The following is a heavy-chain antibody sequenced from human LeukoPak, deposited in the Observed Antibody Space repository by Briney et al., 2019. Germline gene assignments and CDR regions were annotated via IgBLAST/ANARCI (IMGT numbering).Heavy chain of an antibody. V-gene: IGHV6-1*01. Sequence: SRTLSLTCAISGDSVSSNSAAWNWIRQSPSRGLEWLGRTYYRSKWYNDYAVSVKSRITINPDTSKNQFSLQLDSVTPEDTAVYYCARQLLSPNWFDPWGQGTLVTVSS. D-gene: IGHD2-21*02. CDR2: TYYRSKWYN. CDR3: ARQLLSPNWFDP. J-gene: IGHJ5*02. CDR1: GDSVSSNSAA.